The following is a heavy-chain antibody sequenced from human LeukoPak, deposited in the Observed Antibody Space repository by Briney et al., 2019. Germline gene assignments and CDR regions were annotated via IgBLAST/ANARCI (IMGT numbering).Heavy chain of an antibody. Sequence: GRSLRLSCAASGFTFSSYGMHWVRQAPGKGLEWVAVISYDGSNKYYAGSVKGRFTISRDNSKNTLYLQMNSLRAEDTAVYYCAKERHWGYSYGYFDYWGQGTLVTVSS. CDR2: ISYDGSNK. CDR3: AKERHWGYSYGYFDY. V-gene: IGHV3-30*18. D-gene: IGHD5-18*01. J-gene: IGHJ4*02. CDR1: GFTFSSYG.